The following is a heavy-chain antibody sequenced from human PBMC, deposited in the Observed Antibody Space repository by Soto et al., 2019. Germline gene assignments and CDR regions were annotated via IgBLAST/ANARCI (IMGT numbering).Heavy chain of an antibody. CDR2: ISGSGGST. D-gene: IGHD3-9*01. Sequence: EVQLLESGGGLVQPGGSLRLSCAASGFTFSSYAMSWVRQAPGKGLEWVSAISGSGGSTYYADSVKGRFTISRDNSKNTLYLQMNSLRAEDTAVYYCATHVQILYYYYYMDVWGKGTTVTVSS. J-gene: IGHJ6*03. V-gene: IGHV3-23*01. CDR3: ATHVQILYYYYYMDV. CDR1: GFTFSSYA.